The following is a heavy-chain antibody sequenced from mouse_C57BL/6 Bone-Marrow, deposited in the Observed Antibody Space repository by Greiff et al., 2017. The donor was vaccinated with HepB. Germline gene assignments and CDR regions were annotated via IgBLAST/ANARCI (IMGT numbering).Heavy chain of an antibody. D-gene: IGHD1-1*01. CDR2: IYPRSGNT. CDR1: GYTFTSYG. Sequence: QVQLQQSGAELARPGASVKLSCKASGYTFTSYGISWVKQRTGQGLEWIGEIYPRSGNTYYNEKFKGKATLTADKSSSTAYIELRSLTSEDSAVYFCARGYYGARFAYWGQGTLVTVSA. V-gene: IGHV1-81*01. CDR3: ARGYYGARFAY. J-gene: IGHJ3*01.